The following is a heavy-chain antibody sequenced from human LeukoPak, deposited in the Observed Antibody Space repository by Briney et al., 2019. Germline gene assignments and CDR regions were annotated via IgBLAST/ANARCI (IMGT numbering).Heavy chain of an antibody. V-gene: IGHV4-34*01. CDR1: GGSFSGYY. J-gene: IGHJ6*04. Sequence: SETLSLTCAVYGGSFSGYYWSWIRQPPGKGLEWIGEINHSGSTNYNPSLKSRVTISVDTSKNQFSLKLSFVTAADTAVYYCANIGYCSGGSCYRYGMDVWGKGTTVTVSS. CDR3: ANIGYCSGGSCYRYGMDV. CDR2: INHSGST. D-gene: IGHD2-15*01.